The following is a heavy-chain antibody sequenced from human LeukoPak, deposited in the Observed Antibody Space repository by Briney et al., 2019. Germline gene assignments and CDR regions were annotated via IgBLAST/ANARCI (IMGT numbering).Heavy chain of an antibody. J-gene: IGHJ4*02. CDR2: FYYSGST. CDR1: RDSLSRGRYY. CDR3: ARSLLRNSGSYYDY. V-gene: IGHV4-61*01. Sequence: SETLSLPCTVSRDSLSRGRYYWSWIRQPPGKGLEWIGYFYYSGSTNYNPSLKTRVTISVDTSKTRFSLRLRSVTAADTAVYFGARSLLRNSGSYYDYWGQGILVTVSS. D-gene: IGHD1-26*01.